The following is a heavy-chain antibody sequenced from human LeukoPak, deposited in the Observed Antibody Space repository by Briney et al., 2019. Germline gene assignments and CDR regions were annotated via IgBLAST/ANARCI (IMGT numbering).Heavy chain of an antibody. CDR3: ARHYYDSSGYDAFDI. V-gene: IGHV4-34*01. D-gene: IGHD3-22*01. J-gene: IGHJ3*02. CDR2: INHSGST. CDR1: GGSFSGYY. Sequence: SETLSLTCAVYGGSFSGYYWSWIRQPPGKGLEWIGEINHSGSTNYNPSLKSRVTISVDTSKNQFSLKLNSVTAADTAVFYCARHYYDSSGYDAFDIWGQGTMVTVSS.